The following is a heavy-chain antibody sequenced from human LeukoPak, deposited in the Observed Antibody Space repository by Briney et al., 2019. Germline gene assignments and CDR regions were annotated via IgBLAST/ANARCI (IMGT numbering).Heavy chain of an antibody. V-gene: IGHV3-7*03. CDR3: ARDSSAATVTTRSGRTSYYYGMDF. Sequence: GGSLRLSCAASGFTFSSYWMSWVRQAPGNGLEWVANIKQDGSEKYYGDSMKGRLTISRDNAQHSLFLQMNSLRAEDTAVYYCARDSSAATVTTRSGRTSYYYGMDFWGQGTTVTVSS. CDR2: IKQDGSEK. J-gene: IGHJ6*02. CDR1: GFTFSSYW. D-gene: IGHD4-11*01.